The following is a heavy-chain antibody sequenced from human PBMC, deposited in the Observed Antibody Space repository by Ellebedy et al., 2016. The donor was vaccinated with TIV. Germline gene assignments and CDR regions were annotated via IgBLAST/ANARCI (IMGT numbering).Heavy chain of an antibody. CDR2: ISGTGGST. J-gene: IGHJ4*02. CDR3: ARLGYRSSWFDY. D-gene: IGHD6-13*01. CDR1: GFTFSSSI. V-gene: IGHV3-23*01. Sequence: GESLKIPCAASGFTFSSSILHWVRQAPGKGLEWVSSISGTGGSTWYADSVQGRFTISRDNSKNTLSLQMNSLRADDTAVYYCARLGYRSSWFDYWGQGALVTVSS.